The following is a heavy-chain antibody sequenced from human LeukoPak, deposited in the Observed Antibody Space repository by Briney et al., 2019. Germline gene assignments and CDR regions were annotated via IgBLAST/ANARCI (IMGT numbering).Heavy chain of an antibody. CDR1: GFTFSDFD. D-gene: IGHD6-19*01. CDR2: ISTSSTTI. CDR3: AREGYSSAYVAY. Sequence: GGSLRLSCAASGFTFSDFDMNWVRQAPGKGLEWLSYISTSSTTIYYADSVKGRFTISRDNAKNTLYLQMNSLRPEDTAVYYCAREGYSSAYVAYWGQGTLVTVSS. V-gene: IGHV3-48*04. J-gene: IGHJ4*02.